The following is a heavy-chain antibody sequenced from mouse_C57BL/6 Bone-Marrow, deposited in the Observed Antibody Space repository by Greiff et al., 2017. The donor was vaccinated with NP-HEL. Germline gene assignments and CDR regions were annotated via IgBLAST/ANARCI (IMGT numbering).Heavy chain of an antibody. CDR1: GYTFTSYW. J-gene: IGHJ2*01. CDR3: ARYGYDDFDY. V-gene: IGHV1-55*01. Sequence: QVQLQQPGAELVTPGASVKMSCKASGYTFTSYWITWVKQRPGQGLEWIGDIYPGSGSTNYNAKFKSKATLTVDTSSSTAYMQLSSLTSEDSAVYYCARYGYDDFDYWGQGTTLTVSS. CDR2: IYPGSGST. D-gene: IGHD2-2*01.